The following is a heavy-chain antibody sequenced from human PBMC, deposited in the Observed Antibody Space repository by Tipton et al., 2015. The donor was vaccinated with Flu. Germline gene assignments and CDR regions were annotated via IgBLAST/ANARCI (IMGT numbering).Heavy chain of an antibody. CDR1: GGSISSGGYY. J-gene: IGHJ4*02. Sequence: TLSLTCTVSGGSISSGGYYWNWIRQHPGKGLEWIGYIYYSGSTYYNPSLKSRVGISVDTSKNQFSLSVTAADTGVYYCARRRDGYNCFDSWGQGTLVTVSS. CDR2: IYYSGST. D-gene: IGHD5-24*01. CDR3: ARRRDGYNCFDS. V-gene: IGHV4-31*03.